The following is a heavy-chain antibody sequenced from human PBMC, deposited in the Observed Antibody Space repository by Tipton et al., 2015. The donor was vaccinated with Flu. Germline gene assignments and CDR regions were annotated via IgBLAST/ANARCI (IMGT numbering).Heavy chain of an antibody. CDR1: GDSISSGGAY. V-gene: IGHV4-31*02. CDR2: IYYSGST. Sequence: LRLSCTVSGDSISSGGAYWSWIRQHPGKGLEWIGCIYYSGSTYYNPSLESRVTISLDTSGNQFSLKLSPVTAADTAVYYCARDQGFGDGLAYDYYAVDVWGQGTTVTVSS. CDR3: ARDQGFGDGLAYDYYAVDV. J-gene: IGHJ6*02. D-gene: IGHD3-10*01.